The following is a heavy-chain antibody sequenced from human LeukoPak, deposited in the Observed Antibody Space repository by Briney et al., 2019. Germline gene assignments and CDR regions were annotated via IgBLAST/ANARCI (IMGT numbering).Heavy chain of an antibody. CDR3: TRAPHPRCSSSGCYLDY. CDR1: GFTFGDYA. Sequence: GRSLRLSCSTSGFTFGDYAMSWVRQAPGKGLEWVGFIQAKAYGGATEYAASVKVRFSISRDDSQSIANLQMNDLKTEDTAVYYCTRAPHPRCSSSGCYLDYWGQGTLVTVSS. D-gene: IGHD2-2*01. V-gene: IGHV3-49*04. J-gene: IGHJ4*02. CDR2: IQAKAYGGAT.